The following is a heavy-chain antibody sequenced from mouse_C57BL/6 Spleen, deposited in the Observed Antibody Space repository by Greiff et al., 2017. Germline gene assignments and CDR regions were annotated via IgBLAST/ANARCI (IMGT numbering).Heavy chain of an antibody. V-gene: IGHV1-66*01. D-gene: IGHD1-1*01. CDR3: ASPITTVVVDY. CDR2: IYPGSGNT. CDR1: GYSFTSYY. J-gene: IGHJ2*01. Sequence: QVQLQQSGPELVKPGASVKISCKASGYSFTSYYIHWVKQRPGQGLEWIGWIYPGSGNTKYNEKFKGKATLTADTSSSTAYMQLSSLTSEDSAVYYCASPITTVVVDYWGQGTTRTVSS.